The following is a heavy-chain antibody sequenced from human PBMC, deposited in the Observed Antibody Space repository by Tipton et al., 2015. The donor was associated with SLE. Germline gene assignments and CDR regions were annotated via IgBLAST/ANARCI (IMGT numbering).Heavy chain of an antibody. D-gene: IGHD1-26*01. V-gene: IGHV3-23*01. CDR2: ISGSGGST. Sequence: SLRLSCAASGFTFSSYWMSWVRQAPGKGLEWVSAISGSGGSTYYADSVKGRFTISRDNSKNTLYLQMNSLRAEDTAVYYCAKDEVGATSFDYWGQGTLVTVSS. CDR1: GFTFSSYW. CDR3: AKDEVGATSFDY. J-gene: IGHJ4*02.